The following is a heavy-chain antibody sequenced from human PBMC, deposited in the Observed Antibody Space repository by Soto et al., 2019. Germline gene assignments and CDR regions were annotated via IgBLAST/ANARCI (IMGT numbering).Heavy chain of an antibody. CDR2: IDHSGYT. CDR3: ARVRDWFDP. D-gene: IGHD3-3*01. J-gene: IGHJ5*02. V-gene: IGHV4-34*01. CDR1: GGSFSGYY. Sequence: TSETLSLTCAVYGGSFSGYYWNWIRQPPGKGLEWIGEIDHSGYTNYNPSLNSRVTISVDTSKNQFSLRLTSVTAADTAVYYCARVRDWFDPWGQGTLVTVSS.